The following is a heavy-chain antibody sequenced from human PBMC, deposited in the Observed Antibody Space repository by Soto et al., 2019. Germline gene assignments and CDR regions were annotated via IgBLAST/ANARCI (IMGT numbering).Heavy chain of an antibody. CDR3: AREASRVGSTMGWFDP. V-gene: IGHV1-69*19. CDR2: IIPIFGTA. D-gene: IGHD5-12*01. Sequence: QVQLVQSGDEVKKPGSSVKVSCKASGGTFSSYAISWVRQAPGQGLEWMGGIIPIFGTANYAQKLQGRVTITADESTRTAYKELSSLRPEDTAVYYCAREASRVGSTMGWFDPWGQGNLVTVSS. CDR1: GGTFSSYA. J-gene: IGHJ5*02.